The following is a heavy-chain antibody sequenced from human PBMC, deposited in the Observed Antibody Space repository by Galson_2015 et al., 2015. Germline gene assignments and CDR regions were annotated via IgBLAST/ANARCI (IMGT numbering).Heavy chain of an antibody. Sequence: SVKVSCKASGGTFSSYAISWVRQAPGPGLEWMGGIIPIFGTANSAQKFQGRVTITADESTSTAYMELSSLGSEDTAVYYCARGIMYYDILTGQGADYYYYMDVWGKGTTVTVSS. CDR1: GGTFSSYA. CDR3: ARGIMYYDILTGQGADYYYYMDV. V-gene: IGHV1-69*13. CDR2: IIPIFGTA. J-gene: IGHJ6*03. D-gene: IGHD3-9*01.